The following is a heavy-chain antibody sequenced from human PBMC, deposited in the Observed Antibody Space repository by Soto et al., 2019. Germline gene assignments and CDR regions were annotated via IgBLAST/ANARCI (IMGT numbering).Heavy chain of an antibody. CDR2: IYYSGST. V-gene: IGHV4-61*01. CDR1: GGSISSDSYY. Sequence: TSETLSLTCTVSGGSISSDSYYWSWFRQPPGKGLEWIGYIYYSGSTTYNPSLKSRVTISVDTSKNQFSLKLNSVTAADTAVYYCARLGGYYQAFDQWGQGSLVTVSS. D-gene: IGHD3-22*01. CDR3: ARLGGYYQAFDQ. J-gene: IGHJ4*02.